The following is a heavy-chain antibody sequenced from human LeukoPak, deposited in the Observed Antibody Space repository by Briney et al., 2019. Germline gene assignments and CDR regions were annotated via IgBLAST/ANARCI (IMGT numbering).Heavy chain of an antibody. V-gene: IGHV4-61*02. J-gene: IGHJ3*02. D-gene: IGHD3-22*01. CDR1: GGSISSGSYY. CDR2: IYTSGST. CDR3: ARDSYYYDSSGYAFDI. Sequence: SETLSLTCTVSGGSISSGSYYWRWFRQPAGKGLEWIGRIYTSGSTNYNPSLKSRVTISVDTSKNQFSLKLSSVTAADTAVYYCARDSYYYDSSGYAFDIWGQGTMVTVSS.